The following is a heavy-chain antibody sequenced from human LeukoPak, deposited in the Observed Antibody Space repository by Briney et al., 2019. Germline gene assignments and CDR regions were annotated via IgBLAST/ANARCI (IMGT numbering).Heavy chain of an antibody. CDR1: GFTFSSYW. V-gene: IGHV3-7*01. CDR2: IKQDGSEK. J-gene: IGHJ6*03. CDR3: ARDPHDYGDYFLYYYYYMDV. Sequence: PGGSLRLSCAASGFTFSSYWMSWVRQAPGKGLEWVANIKQDGSEKYYVDSVKGRFAISRDNAKNSLYLQMNSLRAEDTAVYYCARDPHDYGDYFLYYYYYMDVWGKGTTVTVSS. D-gene: IGHD4-17*01.